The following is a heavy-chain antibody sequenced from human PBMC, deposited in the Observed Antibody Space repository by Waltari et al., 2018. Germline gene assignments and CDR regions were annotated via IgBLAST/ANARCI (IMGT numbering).Heavy chain of an antibody. CDR2: ILYDGSKE. CDR1: GFTFRSYS. Sequence: QVQLVESGGGVVKPGRSLRLSCAASGFTFRSYSMHWVRQAPGKGLEWVADILYDGSKEYYADSVKGRFTISRDNSKNTLCLQMNSLRAEDTAVYYCARDDGYGDSGLDYWGQGTLVTVSS. J-gene: IGHJ4*02. V-gene: IGHV3-30-3*01. D-gene: IGHD4-17*01. CDR3: ARDDGYGDSGLDY.